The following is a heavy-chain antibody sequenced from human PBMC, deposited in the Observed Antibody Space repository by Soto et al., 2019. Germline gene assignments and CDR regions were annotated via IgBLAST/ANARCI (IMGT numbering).Heavy chain of an antibody. CDR2: ISWNSGSI. J-gene: IGHJ6*02. V-gene: IGHV3-9*01. Sequence: SLRLSCAASGFTFSSYGMTWVRQAPGKGLEWVSGISWNSGSIGYADSVKGRFTISRDNAKNSLYLQMNSLRAEDTALYYCANLRGGDYYYGMDVWCQGITVSVSS. D-gene: IGHD3-16*01. CDR3: ANLRGGDYYYGMDV. CDR1: GFTFSSYG.